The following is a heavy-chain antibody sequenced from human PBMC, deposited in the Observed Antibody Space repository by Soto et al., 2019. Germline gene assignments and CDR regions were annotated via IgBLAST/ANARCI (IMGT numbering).Heavy chain of an antibody. Sequence: QVQLVQSGAEVKKPGASVKVSCKASGYTFTSYGISWLRQAPGQGLEWMGWISAYNGNTNYAQKLQGRVTMTTDTSTSTAYMELRSLRSDDTAVYYCASDLVGILAARPSHQPYAYWGQGTLVTVSS. CDR1: GYTFTSYG. CDR3: ASDLVGILAARPSHQPYAY. D-gene: IGHD6-6*01. CDR2: ISAYNGNT. V-gene: IGHV1-18*01. J-gene: IGHJ4*02.